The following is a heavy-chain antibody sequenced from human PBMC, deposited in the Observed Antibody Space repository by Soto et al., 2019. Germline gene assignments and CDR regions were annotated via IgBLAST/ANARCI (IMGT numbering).Heavy chain of an antibody. D-gene: IGHD1-26*01. V-gene: IGHV1-8*01. CDR1: GYTFTSYD. J-gene: IGHJ4*02. Sequence: QVQLVQSGAEVKKPGASVKVSCKASGYTFTSYDINWVRQATGQGLEWMGWMNPNIGNTGYEHTFQGRVTMTRNNSISTAYMEHSSLRSEDTAVYYCAREKVGMVDYWGQGTLVTVSS. CDR3: AREKVGMVDY. CDR2: MNPNIGNT.